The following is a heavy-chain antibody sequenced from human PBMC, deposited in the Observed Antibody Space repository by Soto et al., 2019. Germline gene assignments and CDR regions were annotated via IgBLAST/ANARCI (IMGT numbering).Heavy chain of an antibody. CDR1: GGTFSSYA. CDR3: ARDGLHNYYDSSGYPNWFDP. D-gene: IGHD3-22*01. Sequence: SVKVSCKASGGTFSSYAISWVRQAPGQGLEWMGGIIPIFGTANYAQKFQGRVTITADESTSTAYMELSSLRSEDTAVYYCARDGLHNYYDSSGYPNWFDPWGQGTLVTVYS. CDR2: IIPIFGTA. J-gene: IGHJ5*02. V-gene: IGHV1-69*13.